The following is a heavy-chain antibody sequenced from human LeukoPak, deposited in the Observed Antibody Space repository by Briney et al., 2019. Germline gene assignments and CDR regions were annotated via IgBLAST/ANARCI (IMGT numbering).Heavy chain of an antibody. J-gene: IGHJ4*02. CDR2: ISAYNGNT. D-gene: IGHD1-26*01. CDR3: ARARVTGATSPFDY. V-gene: IGHV1-18*01. Sequence: ASVKVSCKASGYTFTSYGSSWVRQAPGQVLEWMGWISAYNGNTNYAQKLQGRVTMTTDTSTSTAYMELRSLRSDDTAVYYCARARVTGATSPFDYWGQGTLVTVSS. CDR1: GYTFTSYG.